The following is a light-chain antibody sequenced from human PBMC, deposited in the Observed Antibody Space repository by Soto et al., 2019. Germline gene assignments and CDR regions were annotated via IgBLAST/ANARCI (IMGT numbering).Light chain of an antibody. CDR2: GAS. Sequence: EIVLTQSPGTLSLSPGQRATLSCRASESISRDYLAWYQQRLGQAPRLLIYGASSGATGIPDRCSGSGSGTDFTLTISRLEPEDFAIYYCQQYGGVPYTFGQGTKLEIK. CDR3: QQYGGVPYT. V-gene: IGKV3-20*01. CDR1: ESISRDY. J-gene: IGKJ2*01.